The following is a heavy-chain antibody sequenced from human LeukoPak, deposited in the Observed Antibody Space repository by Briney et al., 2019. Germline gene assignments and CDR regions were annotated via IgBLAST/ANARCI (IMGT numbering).Heavy chain of an antibody. CDR3: AGDSPYYYYYYMDV. V-gene: IGHV4-4*07. J-gene: IGHJ6*03. CDR2: IYASGTT. CDR1: GGSISSYY. Sequence: PSETLSLTCTVSGGSISSYYWSWIRQPAGKGLEWIGRIYASGTTNYNPSLKSRVTISEDKSKNQFSLKLTSVTAADTAVYYCAGDSPYYYYYYMDVWGKGTTVTVSS.